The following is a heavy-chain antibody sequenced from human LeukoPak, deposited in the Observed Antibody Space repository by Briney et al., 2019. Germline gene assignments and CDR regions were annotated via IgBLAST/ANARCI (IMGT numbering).Heavy chain of an antibody. V-gene: IGHV4-39*07. CDR2: IYYSGST. Sequence: SETLSLTCTVSGGSISSSSYYWGWIRQPPGKGLEWIGSIYYSGSTYYNPSLKSRVTISVDTSKNQFSLKLSSVTAADTAVYYCATRSSSGRRYFDYWGQGTLVTVSS. CDR1: GGSISSSSYY. CDR3: ATRSSSGRRYFDY. D-gene: IGHD6-19*01. J-gene: IGHJ4*02.